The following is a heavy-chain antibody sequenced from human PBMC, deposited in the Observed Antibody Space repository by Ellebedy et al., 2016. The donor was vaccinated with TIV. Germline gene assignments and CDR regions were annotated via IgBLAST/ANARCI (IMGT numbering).Heavy chain of an antibody. CDR3: ARDSSGYDYYYYGMDV. Sequence: GESLKISCAASGFTFSSYEMNWVRQAPGKGLEWVSYISSSSSYIYYADSVKGRFTISRDNAKNSLYLQMNSLRAEDTAVYYCARDSSGYDYYYYGMDVWGQGTTVTVSS. J-gene: IGHJ6*02. CDR2: ISSSSSYI. D-gene: IGHD5-12*01. CDR1: GFTFSSYE. V-gene: IGHV3-21*05.